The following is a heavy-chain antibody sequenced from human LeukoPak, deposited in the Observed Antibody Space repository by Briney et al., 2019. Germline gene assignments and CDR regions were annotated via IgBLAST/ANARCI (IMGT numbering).Heavy chain of an antibody. J-gene: IGHJ5*02. V-gene: IGHV5-51*01. CDR1: AYSINNYW. Sequence: GESVKISCKRSAYSINNYWIGWVRQMPGKGMEWMGIIYPADSDIRYSPSFQGQVTISADKSISTAYLQWSSLKASDTAMYYCARQEYCSGGSCYTWFDPWGQGTLVTVSS. D-gene: IGHD2-15*01. CDR2: IYPADSDI. CDR3: ARQEYCSGGSCYTWFDP.